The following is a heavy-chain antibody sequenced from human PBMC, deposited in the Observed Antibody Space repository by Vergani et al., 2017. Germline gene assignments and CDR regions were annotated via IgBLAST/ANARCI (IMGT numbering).Heavy chain of an antibody. V-gene: IGHV4-38-2*01. CDR3: AGLLFGGSYFDY. CDR1: GYSISSGYY. Sequence: QVQLQQWGPGLVKPSETLSLTCAVSGYSISSGYYWGWIRQPPGKGLEWIGSMYPGGSTFYNPSLKSRVTISVATSKNQFSLRLSSVTAADTAVYYCAGLLFGGSYFDYWGQGTLVTVSS. J-gene: IGHJ4*02. D-gene: IGHD1-26*01. CDR2: MYPGGST.